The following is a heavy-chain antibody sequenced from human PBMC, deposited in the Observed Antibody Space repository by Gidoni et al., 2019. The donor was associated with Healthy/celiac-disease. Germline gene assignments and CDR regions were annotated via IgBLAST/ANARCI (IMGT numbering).Heavy chain of an antibody. CDR2: ISSSSSYI. CDR3: ARDYFLNPGGFDY. D-gene: IGHD3-10*01. J-gene: IGHJ4*02. V-gene: IGHV3-21*01. CDR1: GFTFSSYS. Sequence: EVQLVESGGGLVKPGGSLRLSCAASGFTFSSYSMNWVRQAPGKGLEWVSSISSSSSYIYYADSVKGRFTISRDNAKNSLYLQMNSLRAEDTAVYYCARDYFLNPGGFDYWGQGTLVTVSS.